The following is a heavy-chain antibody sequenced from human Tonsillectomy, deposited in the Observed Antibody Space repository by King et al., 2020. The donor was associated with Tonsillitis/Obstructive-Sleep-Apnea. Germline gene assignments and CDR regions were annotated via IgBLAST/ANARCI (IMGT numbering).Heavy chain of an antibody. Sequence: VQLVESGGGVVQPGRSLRLSCAASRFTFSSYAMHWVRQVPGKGLEWVAVISHDGGNKYYADSCKGRFTISRDNSKNTLYLQMNSLRAEDTAVFYGAREDGYCSGGSCYSKAFDIWGQGTMVTVSS. J-gene: IGHJ3*02. V-gene: IGHV3-30*01. D-gene: IGHD2-15*01. CDR1: RFTFSSYA. CDR2: ISHDGGNK. CDR3: AREDGYCSGGSCYSKAFDI.